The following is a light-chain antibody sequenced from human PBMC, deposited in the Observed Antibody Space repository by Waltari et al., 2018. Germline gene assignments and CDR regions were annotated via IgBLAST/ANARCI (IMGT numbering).Light chain of an antibody. V-gene: IGLV3-19*01. Sequence: SSELTQDPAVSVALGQPVRITCQGDSLRSYYASWYQQKPGQAPVLVIYGKTNRPSGIPDRFSGSSSGNTASLTITGAQAEDEADYYCNSRDSSGNPWVFGGGTKLTVL. CDR3: NSRDSSGNPWV. CDR2: GKT. CDR1: SLRSYY. J-gene: IGLJ3*02.